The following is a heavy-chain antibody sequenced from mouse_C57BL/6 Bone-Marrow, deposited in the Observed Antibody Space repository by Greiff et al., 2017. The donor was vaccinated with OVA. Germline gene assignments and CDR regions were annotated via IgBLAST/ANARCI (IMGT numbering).Heavy chain of an antibody. CDR3: AREGATLWFAY. CDR2: ISDGGSYT. D-gene: IGHD4-1*02. CDR1: GFTFSSYA. J-gene: IGHJ3*01. Sequence: EVMLVESGGGLVKPGGSLKLSCAASGFTFSSYAMSWVHQTPEKRLEWVATISDGGSYTYYPDNVKGRFTISRDNAKNNLYLQMSHLKSEDTAMYYCAREGATLWFAYWGQGTLVTVSA. V-gene: IGHV5-4*01.